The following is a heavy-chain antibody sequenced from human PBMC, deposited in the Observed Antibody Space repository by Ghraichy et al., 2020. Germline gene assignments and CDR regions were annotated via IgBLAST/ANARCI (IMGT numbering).Heavy chain of an antibody. V-gene: IGHV3-64D*06. Sequence: GGSLRLSCSASGFTLSSYAMHWVRQAPGKGLEYVSAISSSGGNTYYADSVKGRFTISRDSSKNTLYLQMSSPRFDDTAVYYCLKGDPLYYWCQGALVTVSS. CDR1: GFTLSSYA. CDR3: LKGDPLYY. J-gene: IGHJ4*02. CDR2: ISSSGGNT. D-gene: IGHD2-8*01.